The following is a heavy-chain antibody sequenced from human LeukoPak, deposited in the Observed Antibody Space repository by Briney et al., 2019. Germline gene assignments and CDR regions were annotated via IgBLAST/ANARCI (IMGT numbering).Heavy chain of an antibody. CDR1: GFTFNDHA. V-gene: IGHV3-23*01. Sequence: GGSLRLSCAGSGFTFNDHAMSWVRQAPGKGLEWVSSISGSGGSTYYADYVKGRSTISRDNSKNTVSLQMNNLRAEDTAVYFCARHDSFIPYWGQGTLVTVTS. CDR2: ISGSGGST. CDR3: ARHDSFIPY. J-gene: IGHJ4*02. D-gene: IGHD3-16*02.